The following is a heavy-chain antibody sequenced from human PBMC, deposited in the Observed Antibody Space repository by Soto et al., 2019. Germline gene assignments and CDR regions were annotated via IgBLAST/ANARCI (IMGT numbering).Heavy chain of an antibody. D-gene: IGHD6-19*01. V-gene: IGHV1-18*01. J-gene: IGHJ2*01. Sequence: QVELMQSGPEVKRPGTSVKVSCKASGYTFITSGINWVRQTPGQALEWVGWISPANADKKYAQKFKDRVTLTSETSTDTVYMELTNLRSDDTAVYFCARGRYFATTHRQWWYFYFWGRGTPVTVSS. CDR1: GYTFITSG. CDR2: ISPANADK. CDR3: ARGRYFATTHRQWWYFYF.